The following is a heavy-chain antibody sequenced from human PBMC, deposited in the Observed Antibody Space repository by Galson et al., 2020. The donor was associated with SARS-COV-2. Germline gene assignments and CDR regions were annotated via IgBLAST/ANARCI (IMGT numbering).Heavy chain of an antibody. D-gene: IGHD2-2*03. CDR2: MYYIGSS. J-gene: IGHJ3*02. Sequence: ETSETLSLTCSVSGASLSSDFWSWIRQPPGKGLEWIGFMYYIGSSNNNPSLKSRVTISVDMSKSNLSLELRSVTAADTAVYYCVRHGYCSSGSSSASDAFHIWGQGRMVTVAS. CDR3: VRHGYCSSGSSSASDAFHI. CDR1: GASLSSDF. V-gene: IGHV4-59*08.